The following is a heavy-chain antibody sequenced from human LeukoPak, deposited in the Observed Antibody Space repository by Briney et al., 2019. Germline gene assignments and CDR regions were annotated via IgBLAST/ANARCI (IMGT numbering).Heavy chain of an antibody. V-gene: IGHV3-13*01. CDR2: IGTAGDT. D-gene: IGHD6-19*01. J-gene: IGHJ4*02. CDR1: GFTFSSYD. Sequence: PGGSLRLSCAASGFTFSSYDMHWVRQATGKGLEWVSAIGTAGDTYYPGSVKGRFTISRENAKNSLYLQMNSLRAGDTAVYYCARVASSGWYDYWGQGTLVTVSS. CDR3: ARVASSGWYDY.